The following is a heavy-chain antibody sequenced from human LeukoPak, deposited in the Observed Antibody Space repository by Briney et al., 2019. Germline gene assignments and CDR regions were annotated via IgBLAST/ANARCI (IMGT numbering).Heavy chain of an antibody. D-gene: IGHD4-17*01. J-gene: IGHJ4*02. V-gene: IGHV4-59*01. CDR3: ARARRYGDYADC. CDR1: GGSISISY. Sequence: PSETLSLTCSVSGGSISISYWTWIRQPPGKGLEWIGYIYNNGSTNYNPSLKSRVTISLDTSKNQFSLKLTSVTAADTAVYYCARARRYGDYADCWGQGTQVTVSS. CDR2: IYNNGST.